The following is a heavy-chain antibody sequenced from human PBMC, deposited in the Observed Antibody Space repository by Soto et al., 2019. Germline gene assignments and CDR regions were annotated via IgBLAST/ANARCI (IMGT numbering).Heavy chain of an antibody. V-gene: IGHV1-69*06. CDR2: IIPIFGTA. CDR3: AREATVTNAPFDY. Sequence: SVKVSCKASGGTFSIYAISWVRQAPGQGLEWMGGIIPIFGTANYAQKFQGRVTITADKSTSTAYMELSSLRSEDTAVYYCAREATVTNAPFDYWGQGTLVTVS. CDR1: GGTFSIYA. D-gene: IGHD4-17*01. J-gene: IGHJ4*02.